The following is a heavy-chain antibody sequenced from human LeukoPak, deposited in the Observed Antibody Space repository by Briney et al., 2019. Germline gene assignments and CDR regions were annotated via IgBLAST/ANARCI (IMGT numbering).Heavy chain of an antibody. Sequence: ASVKVSCKASGHIFTGYYMHWVRQAPGQGLEWMGWINPNSGDTNYAQKFQGRVTMTRDTSISTAYMELSRLRSDDTAVYYCAMNTYYDILTGYSHAFDIWGQGTMVTVSS. D-gene: IGHD3-9*01. CDR3: AMNTYYDILTGYSHAFDI. CDR1: GHIFTGYY. CDR2: INPNSGDT. V-gene: IGHV1-2*02. J-gene: IGHJ3*02.